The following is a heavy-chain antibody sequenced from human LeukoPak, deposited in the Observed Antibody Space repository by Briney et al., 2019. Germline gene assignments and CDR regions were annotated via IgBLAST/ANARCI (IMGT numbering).Heavy chain of an antibody. D-gene: IGHD3-10*01. J-gene: IGHJ4*02. CDR3: ARGKRYYDSGTPPDY. V-gene: IGHV1-2*06. CDR1: GYTFTGYY. Sequence: ASVKVSCKASGYTFTGYYMHWVRQAPGQGLEWMGRINPNSGGTNYAQKFQGRVTMTRDTSISTAYMELSRLRSDDTAVYYCARGKRYYDSGTPPDYWGQGTLVTVSS. CDR2: INPNSGGT.